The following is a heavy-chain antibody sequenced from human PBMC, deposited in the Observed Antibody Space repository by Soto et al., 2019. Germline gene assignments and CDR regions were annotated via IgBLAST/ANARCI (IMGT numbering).Heavy chain of an antibody. D-gene: IGHD2-15*01. CDR1: GGSISSYY. V-gene: IGHV4-59*01. Sequence: PSETLSLTCTVSGGSISSYYWSWIRQPPGKGLEWIGYIYYSGSTNYNPSLKSRVTISVDKSKNQFSLKLSSVTAADTAVYYCARDRMGGMDVWGQGTTVTVSS. CDR2: IYYSGST. CDR3: ARDRMGGMDV. J-gene: IGHJ6*02.